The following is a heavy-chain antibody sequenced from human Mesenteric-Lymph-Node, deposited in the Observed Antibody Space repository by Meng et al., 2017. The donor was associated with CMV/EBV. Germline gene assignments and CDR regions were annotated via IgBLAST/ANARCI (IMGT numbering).Heavy chain of an antibody. J-gene: IGHJ6*02. CDR3: ARMEGYYAMDV. D-gene: IGHD2-8*01. CDR1: GFTFSSYA. V-gene: IGHV3-23*01. CDR2: ISASGGPT. Sequence: GESLKISCAASGFTFSSYAMSWVRQAPGEGLEWVSTISASGGPTYYADSVKGRFTISRDNAKNSLYLQMNSLRVEDTAVYYCARMEGYYAMDVWGQGTTVTVSS.